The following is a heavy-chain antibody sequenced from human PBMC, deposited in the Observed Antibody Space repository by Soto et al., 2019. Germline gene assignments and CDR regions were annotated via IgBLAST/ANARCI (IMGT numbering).Heavy chain of an antibody. CDR1: GFTFSDYY. D-gene: IGHD3-3*01. J-gene: IGHJ6*02. CDR2: ISSSSSYT. V-gene: IGHV3-11*06. Sequence: QVQLVESGGGLVKPGGSLRLSCAASGFTFSDYYMSWIRQAPGKGLEWVSYISSSSSYTNYADSVKGRFTISRDNAKNSLYLQMNSLRAEDTAVYYCARDLNDFWSGYYYGMDVWGQGTTITVSS. CDR3: ARDLNDFWSGYYYGMDV.